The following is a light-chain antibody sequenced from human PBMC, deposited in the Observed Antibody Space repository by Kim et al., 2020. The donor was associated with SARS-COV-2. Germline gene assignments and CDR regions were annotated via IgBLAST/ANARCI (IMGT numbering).Light chain of an antibody. CDR2: DVS. Sequence: QSALTQPASVSGSPGQSITISCTGTSSDVGGYKYVSWYQQHPGKAPKLMIYDVSNRPSGVSNRFSGSKSGNTASLTISGLRAEDEADYYCSSYTSSSTLEFGGGTQLTVL. J-gene: IGLJ2*01. V-gene: IGLV2-14*03. CDR1: SSDVGGYKY. CDR3: SSYTSSSTLE.